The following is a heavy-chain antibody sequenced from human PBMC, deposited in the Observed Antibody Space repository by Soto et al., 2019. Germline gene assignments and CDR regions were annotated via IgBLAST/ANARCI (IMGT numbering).Heavy chain of an antibody. CDR1: GFTFSSYA. CDR2: SGSGGGT. CDR3: ARRAAGGLNYMDV. D-gene: IGHD6-13*01. J-gene: IGHJ6*03. Sequence: GGSLRLSCAASGFTFSSYAMSWVRQAPGKGLEWVSLSGSGGGTFYADSVKGRFNMSRDTSKNTLYLQMNSLRAEDTALYYCARRAAGGLNYMDVWGKGTTVTVSS. V-gene: IGHV3-23*01.